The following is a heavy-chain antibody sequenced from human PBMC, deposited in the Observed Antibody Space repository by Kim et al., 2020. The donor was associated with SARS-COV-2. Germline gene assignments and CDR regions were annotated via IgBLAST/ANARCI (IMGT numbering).Heavy chain of an antibody. CDR3: AREVGGSSPNWFDP. J-gene: IGHJ5*02. Sequence: AQKYQGRVTMTRNTSISTAYMELSSRRSEDTAVYYCAREVGGSSPNWFDPWGQGTLVTVSS. V-gene: IGHV1-8*01. D-gene: IGHD2-15*01.